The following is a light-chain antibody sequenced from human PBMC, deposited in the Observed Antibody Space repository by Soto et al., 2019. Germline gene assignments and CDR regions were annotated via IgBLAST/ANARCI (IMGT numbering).Light chain of an antibody. CDR1: QSVSSY. CDR3: QQRGNWPRT. V-gene: IGKV3-11*01. Sequence: EIVLTQSPATLSLSPGERATLSCRASQSVSSYLAWYQQKLGQAPRLLIYDASKRATGIPARFSGSGSGTDFTLTISNLEPEDFAVYYCQQRGNWPRTFGQGPKVEIK. CDR2: DAS. J-gene: IGKJ1*01.